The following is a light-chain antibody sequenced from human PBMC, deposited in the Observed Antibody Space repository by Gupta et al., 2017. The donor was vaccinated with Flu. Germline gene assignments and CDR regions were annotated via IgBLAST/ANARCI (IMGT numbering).Light chain of an antibody. CDR3: QQCSYSPST. Sequence: GTLDLAPGERATGSCSACQSIDSNKVAWYQQKPGQAPRPLMLSASRRATGVPDRFSGSGSGTDFTLTISRLEPEDFAVYYCQQCSYSPSTFGQGTKLEIK. J-gene: IGKJ2*02. CDR1: QSIDSNK. CDR2: SAS. V-gene: IGKV3-20*01.